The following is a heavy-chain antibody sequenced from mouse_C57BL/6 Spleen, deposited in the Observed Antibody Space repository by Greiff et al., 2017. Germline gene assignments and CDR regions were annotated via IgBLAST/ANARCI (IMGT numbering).Heavy chain of an antibody. V-gene: IGHV5-12*01. J-gene: IGHJ1*03. Sequence: EVKLMESGGGLVQPGGSLKLSCAASGFTFSDYYMYWVRQTPEKRLEWVAYISNGGGSTYYPDTVKGRFTISRDNAKNTLYLQMSRLKSEDTAMYYCARHEDYSYWYFDVWGTGTTVTVSS. D-gene: IGHD1-1*01. CDR1: GFTFSDYY. CDR3: ARHEDYSYWYFDV. CDR2: ISNGGGST.